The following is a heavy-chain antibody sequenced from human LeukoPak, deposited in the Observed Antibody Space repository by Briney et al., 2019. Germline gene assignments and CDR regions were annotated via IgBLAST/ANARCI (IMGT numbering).Heavy chain of an antibody. V-gene: IGHV3-48*02. Sequence: GRFTISRDNAKNSLYLQMNSLRDEDTAVYHCARGLVAAATVFDNWGQGTLVTVSS. D-gene: IGHD2-2*01. J-gene: IGHJ4*02. CDR3: ARGLVAAATVFDN.